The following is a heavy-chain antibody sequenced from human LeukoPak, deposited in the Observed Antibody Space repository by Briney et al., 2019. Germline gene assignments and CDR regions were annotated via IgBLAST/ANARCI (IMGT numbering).Heavy chain of an antibody. CDR1: GGTFSSYA. CDR3: ARDRPHDSSGYYYY. Sequence: SVKVSCKASGGTFSSYAISWVRQAPGQGLEWMRRIIPILGIANYAQKFQGRVTITADKSTSTAYMELSSLRSEDTAVYYCARDRPHDSSGYYYYWGQGTLVTVSS. V-gene: IGHV1-69*04. J-gene: IGHJ4*02. CDR2: IIPILGIA. D-gene: IGHD3-22*01.